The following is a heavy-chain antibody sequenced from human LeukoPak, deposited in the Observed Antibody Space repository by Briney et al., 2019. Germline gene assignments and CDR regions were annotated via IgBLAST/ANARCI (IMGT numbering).Heavy chain of an antibody. CDR1: GYSFTSYC. J-gene: IGHJ5*02. D-gene: IGHD3-3*01. V-gene: IGHV5-51*01. Sequence: GEALKISCRGSGYSFTSYCIGWVRQIPGKGLEWMGIIYPGDSDTRNSPSFQGQVTISADKSISTAYLQCSSLKASDTAMYYCARCYDFWSGYPNWFDPWGQGTLVTVSS. CDR2: IYPGDSDT. CDR3: ARCYDFWSGYPNWFDP.